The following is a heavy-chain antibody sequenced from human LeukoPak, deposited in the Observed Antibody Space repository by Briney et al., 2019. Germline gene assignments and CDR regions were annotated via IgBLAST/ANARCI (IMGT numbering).Heavy chain of an antibody. CDR3: ARDLTYYYDGSGAGFDY. CDR2: IYSGGST. D-gene: IGHD3-22*01. J-gene: IGHJ4*02. V-gene: IGHV3-53*01. Sequence: PWGSLRLSCAASGFTVSSNYMSWVRQAPGKGLEWVSVIYSGGSTYYADSVKGRFTFSRDNSKNTLYLQMNSLRAEDTAVYYCARDLTYYYDGSGAGFDYWGQGNLVSVSS. CDR1: GFTVSSNY.